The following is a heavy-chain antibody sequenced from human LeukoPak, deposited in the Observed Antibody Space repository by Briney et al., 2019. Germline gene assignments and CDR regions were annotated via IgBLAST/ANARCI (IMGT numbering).Heavy chain of an antibody. CDR3: AKVHSSSWAELYYFDY. Sequence: PGGSLRLSCAASGFTFSSYGMNWVRQAPGRGLEWVSYISSSSSTIYYADSVKGRFTISRDNAKNSLYLQMNSLRAEDTAVYYCAKVHSSSWAELYYFDYWGQGTLVTVSS. V-gene: IGHV3-48*04. D-gene: IGHD6-13*01. J-gene: IGHJ4*02. CDR2: ISSSSSTI. CDR1: GFTFSSYG.